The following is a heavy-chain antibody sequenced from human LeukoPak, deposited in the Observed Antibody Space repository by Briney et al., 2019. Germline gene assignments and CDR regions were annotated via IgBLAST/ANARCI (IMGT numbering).Heavy chain of an antibody. J-gene: IGHJ6*04. CDR3: ARELLSVAGALTTGAREPWSPSPQHSTSNISGALYYYYGMDV. V-gene: IGHV1-2*02. CDR1: GYTFTGYY. Sequence: ASVKVSCKASGYTFTGYYMHWVRQAPGQGLEWMGWINPNSGGTNYAQKFQGRVTMTRDTSISTAYMELSRLRSDDTAVYYCARELLSVAGALTTGAREPWSPSPQHSTSNISGALYYYYGMDVWGKGTAVTVSS. D-gene: IGHD6-19*01. CDR2: INPNSGGT.